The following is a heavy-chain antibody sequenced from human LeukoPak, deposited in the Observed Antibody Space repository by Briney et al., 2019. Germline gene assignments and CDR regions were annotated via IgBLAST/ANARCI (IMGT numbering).Heavy chain of an antibody. Sequence: GGSLRLSCAASGFTFSSYAMNWVRQAPGKGLEWLSYISSGGSTIYYADSVKGRFTISRDNAKNSLFLQMNSLRAEDTAVYYCARDYYLDYWGQGTLVTVSS. CDR3: ARDYYLDY. V-gene: IGHV3-48*03. CDR2: ISSGGSTI. J-gene: IGHJ4*02. CDR1: GFTFSSYA.